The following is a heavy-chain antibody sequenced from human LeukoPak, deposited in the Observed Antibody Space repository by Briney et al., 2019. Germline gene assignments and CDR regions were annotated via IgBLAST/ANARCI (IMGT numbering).Heavy chain of an antibody. CDR1: GGSFSGYY. Sequence: PSETLSLTCAVYGGSFSGYYWSWIRQPPGKGLEWIGEINHSGSTNYSPSLKSRVTISVDTSKNQFSLKLSSVTAADTAVYYCARGWESRYFDYWGQGTLVTVSS. V-gene: IGHV4-34*01. D-gene: IGHD1-26*01. CDR2: INHSGST. CDR3: ARGWESRYFDY. J-gene: IGHJ4*02.